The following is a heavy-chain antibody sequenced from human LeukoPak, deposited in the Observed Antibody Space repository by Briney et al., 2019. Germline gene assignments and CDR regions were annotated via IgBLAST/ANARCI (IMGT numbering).Heavy chain of an antibody. V-gene: IGHV3-23*01. CDR1: GLTFSNYA. Sequence: GGSLRLSCAASGLTFSNYAMNWVRQTPGKGLEWVSGISGSGGSTYYADSVKGRFTISRDNSKNTLYLQMNSLRAEDTAVYYCAKRLFDYWGQGTLVTVSS. CDR3: AKRLFDY. CDR2: ISGSGGST. J-gene: IGHJ4*02.